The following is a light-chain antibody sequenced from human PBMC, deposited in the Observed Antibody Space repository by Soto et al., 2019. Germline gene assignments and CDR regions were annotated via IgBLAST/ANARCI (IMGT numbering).Light chain of an antibody. J-gene: IGKJ1*01. V-gene: IGKV3-20*01. Sequence: EIVLTQSPGTLSLSPGESATLSCRASQSFSGTYLAWYQQRPGQAPRLLIYGASRRATGIPDRFSGGGSGTDFTLTISRLKPEDFAVYYCQQYGSSPQTFGQGTKVEIK. CDR3: QQYGSSPQT. CDR2: GAS. CDR1: QSFSGTY.